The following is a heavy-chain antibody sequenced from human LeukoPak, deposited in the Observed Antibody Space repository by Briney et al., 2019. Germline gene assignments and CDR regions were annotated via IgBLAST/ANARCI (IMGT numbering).Heavy chain of an antibody. D-gene: IGHD3-10*01. CDR2: INHSGST. Sequence: SETLSLTCAVYGGSFSGYYWSWIRQPPGKGLEWIGEINHSGSTNYNPSLKSRVTISVDTSKDQFSLKLSSVTAADTAVYYCARRGYYYYMDVWGKGTTVTISS. CDR3: ARRGYYYYMDV. V-gene: IGHV4-34*01. J-gene: IGHJ6*03. CDR1: GGSFSGYY.